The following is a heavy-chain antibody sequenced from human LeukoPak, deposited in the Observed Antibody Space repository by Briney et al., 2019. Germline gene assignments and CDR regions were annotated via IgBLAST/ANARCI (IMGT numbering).Heavy chain of an antibody. D-gene: IGHD1-26*01. CDR2: IKQDGSEK. V-gene: IGHV3-7*03. Sequence: GGSLRLSCAASGFAFSSYWMSRVRQAPGKGLEWVANIKQDGSEKYYVDSVEGRFTISRVNAKNSLYLQMNSLRAEDTAVYYCANSIVGAKTGYFDYWGQGTLVTVSS. J-gene: IGHJ4*02. CDR3: ANSIVGAKTGYFDY. CDR1: GFAFSSYW.